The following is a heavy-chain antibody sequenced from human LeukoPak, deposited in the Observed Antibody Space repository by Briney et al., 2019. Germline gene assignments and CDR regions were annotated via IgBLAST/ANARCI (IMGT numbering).Heavy chain of an antibody. CDR2: IRYDGNTK. Sequence: PGGSLRLSCAASGFTFSNYGMHWVRQAPGKGLEWVAFIRYDGNTKYYVDSVKGRFTISRDNSKNTLYLQMNSLRAEDTAVYYCAKRDKMYSSGFYFLDYWGQGTLVTVSS. V-gene: IGHV3-30*02. J-gene: IGHJ4*02. CDR3: AKRDKMYSSGFYFLDY. CDR1: GFTFSNYG. D-gene: IGHD3-22*01.